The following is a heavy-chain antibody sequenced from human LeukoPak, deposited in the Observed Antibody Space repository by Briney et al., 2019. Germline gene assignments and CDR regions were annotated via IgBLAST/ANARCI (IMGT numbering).Heavy chain of an antibody. Sequence: SETLPLTCTVSSGSISRSSSYWGWIRQPPGKGLEWIANIYSSGDTYYNPSLMSRVTISASTAKNQFSLKLMSLTAADTAVYYCAKYDRSAYDAFHIWGQGTMVIVSS. CDR3: AKYDRSAYDAFHI. J-gene: IGHJ3*02. CDR2: IYSSGDT. D-gene: IGHD3-22*01. CDR1: SGSISRSSSY. V-gene: IGHV4-39*07.